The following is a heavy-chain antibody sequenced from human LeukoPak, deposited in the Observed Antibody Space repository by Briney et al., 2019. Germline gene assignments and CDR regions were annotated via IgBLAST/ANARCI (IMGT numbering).Heavy chain of an antibody. V-gene: IGHV3-30-3*01. D-gene: IGHD3-22*01. CDR2: ISYDGSNK. J-gene: IGHJ4*02. CDR1: GFTFSSYA. Sequence: GRSLRLSCAASGFTFSSYAMHWVRQAPGKGLEWVAVISYDGSNKYYADSVKGRFTISRDNSKNTLYLQMNSLRAEDTAVYYCARGVTLMVVVDYWGQGTLVTVSS. CDR3: ARGVTLMVVVDY.